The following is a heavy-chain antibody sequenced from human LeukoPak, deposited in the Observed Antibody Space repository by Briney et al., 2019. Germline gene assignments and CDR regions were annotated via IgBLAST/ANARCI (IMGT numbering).Heavy chain of an antibody. CDR1: AGSISSGTHH. D-gene: IGHD3-22*01. Sequence: SETLSLTCTVSAGSISSGTHHWGWIRQSPGKGLEWIGSICSGRTTYYNPSLNNRVTISVVTSKNQFSLKLSSVTAADTAVYYCARSIRFSADSSGLIYAFDIWGQGTMVTVSS. CDR2: ICSGRTT. J-gene: IGHJ3*02. CDR3: ARSIRFSADSSGLIYAFDI. V-gene: IGHV4-39*07.